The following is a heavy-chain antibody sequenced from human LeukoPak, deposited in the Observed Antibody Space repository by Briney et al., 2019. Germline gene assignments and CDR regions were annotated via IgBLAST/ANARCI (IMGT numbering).Heavy chain of an antibody. CDR1: GFAFSNYD. Sequence: GGSLRLSCAASGFAFSNYDMSWVRQAPGKGLEWVSTISGSGSNTYHADSVKGRFTISRDNSKNTLYLQMNSLRAEDTAVYYCAKCISIFGDPLGCAFDIWGQGTMVTVSS. CDR3: AKCISIFGDPLGCAFDI. CDR2: ISGSGSNT. J-gene: IGHJ3*02. V-gene: IGHV3-23*01. D-gene: IGHD3-3*01.